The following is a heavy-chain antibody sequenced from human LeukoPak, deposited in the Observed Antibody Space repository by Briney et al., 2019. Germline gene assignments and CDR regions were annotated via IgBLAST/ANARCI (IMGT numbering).Heavy chain of an antibody. CDR3: ARVSVYGDYVVDY. Sequence: SVKVSCKASGGTFSSYAISWVRQAPGQGLEWMGGIIPIFGTANYAQKFQGRVTITTGESTSTAYMELSSLRSEDTAVYYCARVSVYGDYVVDYWGQGTLVTVSS. J-gene: IGHJ4*02. CDR2: IIPIFGTA. D-gene: IGHD4-17*01. V-gene: IGHV1-69*05. CDR1: GGTFSSYA.